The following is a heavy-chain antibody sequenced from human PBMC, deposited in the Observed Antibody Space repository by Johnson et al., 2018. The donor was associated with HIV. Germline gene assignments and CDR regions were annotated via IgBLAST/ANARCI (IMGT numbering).Heavy chain of an antibody. Sequence: QVQLVESGGGVVQPGRSLRLSCAASGFAFISYAMHWVRQAPGKGLEWVAVISYDGSNKYYADSVKGRFTISRDNAKNSLYLQMNSLRAEDTALYYCARDWAAVGRVGGMDAFDIWGQGTMVTVSS. CDR1: GFAFISYA. D-gene: IGHD6-13*01. CDR2: ISYDGSNK. V-gene: IGHV3-30-3*01. CDR3: ARDWAAVGRVGGMDAFDI. J-gene: IGHJ3*02.